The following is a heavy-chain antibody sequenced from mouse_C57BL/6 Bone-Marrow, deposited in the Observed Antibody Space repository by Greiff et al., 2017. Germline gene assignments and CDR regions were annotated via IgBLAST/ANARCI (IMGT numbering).Heavy chain of an antibody. V-gene: IGHV5-17*01. J-gene: IGHJ4*01. CDR2: ISSGSSTI. CDR1: GFTFSDYG. D-gene: IGHD1-1*01. Sequence: EVQVVESGGGLVKPGGSLKLSCAASGFTFSDYGMHWVRQAPEKGLEWVAYISSGSSTIYYADTVKGRFTISRDNAKNTLFLQITSLRSEDTAMYYCARGYYGSRWVAMDYWGQGTSVTVSS. CDR3: ARGYYGSRWVAMDY.